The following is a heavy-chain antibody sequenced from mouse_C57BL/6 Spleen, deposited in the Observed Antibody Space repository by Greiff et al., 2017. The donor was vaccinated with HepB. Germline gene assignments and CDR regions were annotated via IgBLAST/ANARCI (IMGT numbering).Heavy chain of an antibody. V-gene: IGHV1-69*01. CDR3: ARSWDY. J-gene: IGHJ2*01. CDR1: GYTFTSYW. CDR2: IDPSDSYT. Sequence: QVQLQQSGAELVMPGASVKLSCKASGYTFTSYWMHWVKQRPGQGLEWIGEIDPSDSYTNYNQKFKGKSTLTVDKSSSTAYMQLSSLTSEDSAVYYCARSWDYWGQGTTLTVSS.